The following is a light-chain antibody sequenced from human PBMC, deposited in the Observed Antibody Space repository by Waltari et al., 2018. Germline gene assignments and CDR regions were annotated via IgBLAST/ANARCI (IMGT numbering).Light chain of an antibody. Sequence: DIQMTQSPSSLSASVGDRVTITCRASESISTYLNWYQQKPGKAPNLLIFDASTLHPGVPSMFSGRGFLTEFTLTISNLQPEDFATYFCQQSYNTPLTFGGGTKVDIK. V-gene: IGKV1-39*01. CDR1: ESISTY. CDR2: DAS. CDR3: QQSYNTPLT. J-gene: IGKJ4*01.